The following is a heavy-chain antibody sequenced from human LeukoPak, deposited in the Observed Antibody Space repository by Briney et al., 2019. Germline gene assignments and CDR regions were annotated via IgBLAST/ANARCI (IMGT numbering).Heavy chain of an antibody. CDR2: INHSGST. CDR1: GGSFSGYY. V-gene: IGHV4-34*01. Sequence: SETLSLTCAVYGGSFSGYYWSWIRQPPGKGLEWIGEINHSGSTSYNPSLKSRVTISVDTSKNQFSLKLSSVTAADTAVYYCASLPRRVRGVMSYWGQGTLVTVSS. CDR3: ASLPRRVRGVMSY. J-gene: IGHJ4*02. D-gene: IGHD3-10*01.